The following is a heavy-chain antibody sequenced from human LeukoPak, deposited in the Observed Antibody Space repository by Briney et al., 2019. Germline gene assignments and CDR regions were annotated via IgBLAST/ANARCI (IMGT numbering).Heavy chain of an antibody. CDR1: GGTFSSYA. V-gene: IGHV1-69*05. Sequence: SVKVSCKASGGTFSSYAIGWVRQAPGQGLGWMGGIIPIFGTANYAQKFQGRVTITTDESTSTAYMELRSLRSDDTAVYYCARNGFEAFDIRGQGTMVTVSS. CDR3: ARNGFEAFDI. J-gene: IGHJ3*02. D-gene: IGHD3-10*01. CDR2: IIPIFGTA.